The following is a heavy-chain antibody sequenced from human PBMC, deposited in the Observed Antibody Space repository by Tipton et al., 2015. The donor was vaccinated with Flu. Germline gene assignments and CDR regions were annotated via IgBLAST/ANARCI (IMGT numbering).Heavy chain of an antibody. D-gene: IGHD3-10*01. CDR3: AGTGY. CDR1: GGSISSGSYY. CDR2: IYTSGST. V-gene: IGHV4-61*02. J-gene: IGHJ4*02. Sequence: TLSLTCTVSGGSISSGSYYWSWIRQPAGKGLEWIGRIYTSGSTNYNPSLQSRVTISVDTSKNQFSLKLSSVTAADTAVYYCAGTGYWGQGTLVTVSS.